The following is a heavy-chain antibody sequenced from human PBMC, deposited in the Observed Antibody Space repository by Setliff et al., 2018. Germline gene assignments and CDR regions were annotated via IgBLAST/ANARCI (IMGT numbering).Heavy chain of an antibody. J-gene: IGHJ4*02. CDR1: GYTFTSYY. CDR3: ADLWGPDISDY. CDR2: INPSGGST. Sequence: ASVKVSCKASGYTFTSYYMHWVRQAPGQGLEWMGIINPSGGSTSYAQKFQGRVTITTDESTSTAYMELSSLRSEDTAVYYCADLWGPDISDYWGQGTLVTVSS. D-gene: IGHD7-27*01. V-gene: IGHV1-46*01.